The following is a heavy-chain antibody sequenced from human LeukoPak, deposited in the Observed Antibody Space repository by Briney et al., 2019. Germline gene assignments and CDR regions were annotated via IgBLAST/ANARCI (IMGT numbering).Heavy chain of an antibody. D-gene: IGHD2-8*01. Sequence: GGSLRLSCAASGFTFNQHSMSWIRHAPGKGLEWLSYISRNGGAVHYADSVEGRFTISRDNAKNSLSLQMNGLRTDDTAVYFCARASSLIGGFDSWGRGTLVTVSS. CDR1: GFTFNQHS. CDR2: ISRNGGAV. J-gene: IGHJ4*02. V-gene: IGHV3-11*01. CDR3: ARASSLIGGFDS.